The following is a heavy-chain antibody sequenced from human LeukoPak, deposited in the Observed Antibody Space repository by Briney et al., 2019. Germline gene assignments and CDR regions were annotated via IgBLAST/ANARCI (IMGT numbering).Heavy chain of an antibody. J-gene: IGHJ5*02. CDR3: ARDLRGSPDR. Sequence: GGSLRLSCSASGFTFTTFLMNWVRQVPGKGLVWVSLINPDGSTTTYADSVKGRFTISRDNAKNTVYLQMNSLGGEDTAIYYCARDLRGSPDRWGQGTLVTVSS. D-gene: IGHD3-16*01. CDR1: GFTFTTFL. CDR2: INPDGSTT. V-gene: IGHV3-74*01.